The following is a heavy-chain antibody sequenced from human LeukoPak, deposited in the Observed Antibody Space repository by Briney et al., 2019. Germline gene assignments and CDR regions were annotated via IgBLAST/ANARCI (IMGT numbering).Heavy chain of an antibody. CDR2: ISWNSGSI. J-gene: IGHJ3*02. CDR3: AKDRRPVTMVQGVIITAAFDI. CDR1: GFTFDDYA. D-gene: IGHD3-10*01. V-gene: IGHV3-9*01. Sequence: GGSLRLSCAASGFTFDDYAMYWVRQAPGKGLEWVSGISWNSGSIGYADSVKGRFTISRDNAKNSLYLQMNSLRAEDTALYYCAKDRRPVTMVQGVIITAAFDIWGQGTMVTVSS.